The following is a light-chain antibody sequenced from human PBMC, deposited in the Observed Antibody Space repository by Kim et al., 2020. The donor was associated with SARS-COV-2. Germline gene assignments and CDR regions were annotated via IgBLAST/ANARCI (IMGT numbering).Light chain of an antibody. CDR3: QQSDGVPYT. Sequence: SAPVGDRVTITCQASQDISNYLNWYQQKPGKAPKLLIYDASNLETGVPSRFSGSGSGTDFTFTISSLQPEDIATYYCQQSDGVPYTFGQGTKLEI. J-gene: IGKJ2*01. CDR2: DAS. V-gene: IGKV1-33*01. CDR1: QDISNY.